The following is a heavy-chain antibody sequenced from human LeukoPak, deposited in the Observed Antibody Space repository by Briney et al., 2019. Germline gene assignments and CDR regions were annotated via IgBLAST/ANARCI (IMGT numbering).Heavy chain of an antibody. CDR2: ISTDTGNT. Sequence: ASVKVSCKASGYTFTSNDISWVRQAPGQGLEWMGWISTDTGNTNYAQKFQGRVTMTTDTSTKTAYMELRSLRFDDTAVYYCARDKAHALLIWGQGTMVTVSS. CDR1: GYTFTSND. V-gene: IGHV1-18*01. CDR3: ARDKAHALLI. J-gene: IGHJ3*02. D-gene: IGHD2-21*01.